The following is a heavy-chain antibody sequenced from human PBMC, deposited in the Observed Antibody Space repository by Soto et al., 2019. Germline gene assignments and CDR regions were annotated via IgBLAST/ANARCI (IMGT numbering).Heavy chain of an antibody. J-gene: IGHJ4*02. CDR3: ARDKVYYDFWSGYPGHY. D-gene: IGHD3-3*01. CDR2: IWYDGSNK. V-gene: IGHV3-33*08. CDR1: GFSLNDYG. Sequence: PGGSLRLSCAASGFSLNDYGMHWVRQAPGKGLEWVAVIWYDGSNKYYADSVKGRFTISRDNSKNTLYLQMNSLRAEDTAVYYCARDKVYYDFWSGYPGHYWGQGTLVTVSS.